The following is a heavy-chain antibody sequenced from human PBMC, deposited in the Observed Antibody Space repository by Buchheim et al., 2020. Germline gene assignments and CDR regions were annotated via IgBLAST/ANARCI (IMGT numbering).Heavy chain of an antibody. D-gene: IGHD2-2*01. CDR3: ARASSLSPVDYYYYGMDV. CDR2: IKQDGSEK. J-gene: IGHJ6*02. CDR1: GFTFSSYW. V-gene: IGHV3-7*01. Sequence: EVQLVESGGGLVQPGGSLRLSCAASGFTFSSYWMSWVRQAPGKGLEWVANIKQDGSEKYYVDPVKGRFTISRDNAKNTLYLQMNSLRAEDTAVYYCARASSLSPVDYYYYGMDVWGQGTT.